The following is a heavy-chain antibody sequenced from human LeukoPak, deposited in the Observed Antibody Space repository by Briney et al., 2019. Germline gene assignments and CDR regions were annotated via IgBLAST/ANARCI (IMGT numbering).Heavy chain of an antibody. CDR2: ISWNSGSA. CDR3: AKDRTYSGYDALDY. D-gene: IGHD5-12*01. Sequence: PGRSLRLSCADSGFNFDDYSMHWIRQAPGKGLEWVSGISWNSGSAGYADSVKGRFTISRDNAKNSLYLQMNSLRTEDTALYYCAKDRTYSGYDALDYWGQGTLVTVSS. J-gene: IGHJ4*02. V-gene: IGHV3-9*01. CDR1: GFNFDDYS.